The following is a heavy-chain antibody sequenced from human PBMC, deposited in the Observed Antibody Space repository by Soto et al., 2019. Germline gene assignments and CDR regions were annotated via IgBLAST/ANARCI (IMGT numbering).Heavy chain of an antibody. J-gene: IGHJ4*02. D-gene: IGHD5-12*01. CDR2: INHSGST. CDR3: ARGRGRRDGYNLGY. CDR1: GGSFSGYY. Sequence: QVQLQQWGAGLLKPSETLSLTCAVYGGSFSGYYWSWIRQPPGKGLEWIGEINHSGSTNYNPSLKSRVTISVDTSKNQFSLKLSSVTAADTAVYYCARGRGRRDGYNLGYWGQGTLVTVSS. V-gene: IGHV4-34*01.